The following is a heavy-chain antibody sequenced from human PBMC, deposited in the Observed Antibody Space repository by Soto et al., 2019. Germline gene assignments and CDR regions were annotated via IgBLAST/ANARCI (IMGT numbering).Heavy chain of an antibody. D-gene: IGHD3-22*01. J-gene: IGHJ4*02. CDR3: AIRASYYDSSGYFDY. Sequence: GGSPRLSCAASGFTFSSYWMHWVRQAPGKGLVWVSRINSDGSSTSYADSVKGRFTISRDNAKNTLYLQMNSLRAEDTAVYYCAIRASYYDSSGYFDYWGQGTLVTVSS. CDR2: INSDGSST. CDR1: GFTFSSYW. V-gene: IGHV3-74*01.